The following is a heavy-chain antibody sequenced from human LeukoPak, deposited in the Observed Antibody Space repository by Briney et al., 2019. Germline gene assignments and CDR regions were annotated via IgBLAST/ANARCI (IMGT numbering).Heavy chain of an antibody. CDR1: GGSISSYS. V-gene: IGHV4-59*01. D-gene: IGHD1-1*01. CDR3: AGGGTAELDY. Sequence: SETLSLTCTVSGGSISSYSWSWIRQSPGKGLNWIGNIYDSGSTNYNPSLKSRVTISVDTSKNQFSLKLSSVTAADAAVYYCAGGGTAELDYWGQGTLVTVSS. J-gene: IGHJ4*02. CDR2: IYDSGST.